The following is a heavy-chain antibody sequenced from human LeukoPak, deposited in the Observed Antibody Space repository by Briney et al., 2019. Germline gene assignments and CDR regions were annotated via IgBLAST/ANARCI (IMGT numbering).Heavy chain of an antibody. D-gene: IGHD3-3*01. V-gene: IGHV4-59*01. J-gene: IGHJ4*02. CDR3: ARTQTAVEWLLSRSGWDFDY. Sequence: SETLSLTCTVSGGSISSYYWSWIRQPPGKGLEWIGYIYYSGSTNYNPSLKSRVTISVDTSKNQFSLKLSSVTAADTAVYYCARTQTAVEWLLSRSGWDFDYWGQGTLVTVSS. CDR1: GGSISSYY. CDR2: IYYSGST.